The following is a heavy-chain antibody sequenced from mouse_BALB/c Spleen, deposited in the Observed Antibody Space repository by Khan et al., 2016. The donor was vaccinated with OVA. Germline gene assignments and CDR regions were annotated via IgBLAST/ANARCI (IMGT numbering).Heavy chain of an antibody. CDR3: AGPPYFSYVMGY. CDR1: GYTFTNYG. Sequence: QVQLKQSGPELKKPGETVKISCKASGYTFTNYGMNWVKQAPGKGLKWMGWINTYTGEPTYADDFKGRFAFSLETSASTAYLQINNLKNEDTATYFGAGPPYFSYVMGYWGQGTSVTVSA. J-gene: IGHJ4*01. D-gene: IGHD2-10*01. CDR2: INTYTGEP. V-gene: IGHV9-3-1*01.